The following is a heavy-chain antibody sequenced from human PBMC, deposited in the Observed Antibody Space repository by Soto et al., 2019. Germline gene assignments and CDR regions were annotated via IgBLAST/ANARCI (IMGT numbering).Heavy chain of an antibody. CDR2: ISSSSSYI. CDR1: GFTFGDYA. V-gene: IGHV3-21*01. J-gene: IGHJ6*02. Sequence: GGSLRLSCIASGFTFGDYAMSWVRLAPGKGLEWVSSISSSSSYIYYADSVKGRFTISRDNAKNSLYLQMNSLRAEDTAVYYCARDHIDSSSYYYYYGMDVWGQETTVTVSS. CDR3: ARDHIDSSSYYYYYGMDV. D-gene: IGHD6-6*01.